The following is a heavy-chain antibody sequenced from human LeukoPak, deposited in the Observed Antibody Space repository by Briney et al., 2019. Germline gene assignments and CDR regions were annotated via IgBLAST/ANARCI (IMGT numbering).Heavy chain of an antibody. Sequence: PSETLSLTCAVYGGSFSGYYWSWIRQPPGKGLKWIGEINHSGSTNYNPSLKSRVTISVDTSKNQFSLKLSSVTAADTAVYYCARSATYQLLLTNLHNWFDPWGQGTLVTVSS. CDR1: GGSFSGYY. CDR3: ARSATYQLLLTNLHNWFDP. D-gene: IGHD2-2*01. CDR2: INHSGST. J-gene: IGHJ5*02. V-gene: IGHV4-34*01.